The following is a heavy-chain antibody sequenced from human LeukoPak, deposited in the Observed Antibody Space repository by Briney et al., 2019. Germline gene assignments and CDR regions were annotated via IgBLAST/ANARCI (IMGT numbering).Heavy chain of an antibody. J-gene: IGHJ6*02. CDR3: ARGRPITMVVVIESYGMDV. V-gene: IGHV1-2*04. CDR1: GYTFSRYY. CDR2: INPKSGGT. D-gene: IGHD3-22*01. Sequence: GASVTVSCKTSGYTFSRYYIHWVRQAPGQGPEWMGWINPKSGGTEYAQKFQGWVTMTRDTSISTAYMELTRLTSDDTAVYYCARGRPITMVVVIESYGMDVWGQGTTVTVSS.